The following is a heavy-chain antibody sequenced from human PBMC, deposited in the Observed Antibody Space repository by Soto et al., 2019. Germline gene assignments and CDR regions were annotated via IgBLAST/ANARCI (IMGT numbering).Heavy chain of an antibody. CDR3: ARDPYLGDHQY. D-gene: IGHD3-16*01. CDR2: ISAYSGKT. V-gene: IGHV1-18*01. J-gene: IGHJ4*02. CDR1: GYTFTTYG. Sequence: QVRLVQSGGEVKKPRASVKVSCKTSGYTFTTYGISWVRQAPGQGLECEGWISAYSGKTRYAQKCQGKVTMTTDTTTNTAYLELRSLRSDDTAVYYCARDPYLGDHQYWGQGTLVTVSS.